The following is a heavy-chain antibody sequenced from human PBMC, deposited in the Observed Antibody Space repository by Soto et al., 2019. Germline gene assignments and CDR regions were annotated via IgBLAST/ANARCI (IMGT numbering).Heavy chain of an antibody. V-gene: IGHV1-69*06. CDR3: ARAPYSYGCFDY. CDR1: GGTFSSYA. D-gene: IGHD5-18*01. CDR2: IIPIFGTA. Sequence: QVELVQSGAEVKKPGSSVKVSCKASGGTFSSYAISWVRQAPGQGLEWMGGIIPIFGTANYAQKFQGRVTITADKTTSTAYMEVSSLRSEDTAVYYCARAPYSYGCFDYWGQGTLVTVSS. J-gene: IGHJ4*02.